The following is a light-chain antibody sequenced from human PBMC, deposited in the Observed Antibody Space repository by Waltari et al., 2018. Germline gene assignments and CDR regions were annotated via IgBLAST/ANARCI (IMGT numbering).Light chain of an antibody. CDR1: RDINVGDFI. J-gene: IGLJ3*02. V-gene: IGLV5-37*01. CDR3: RVWPNNVWV. Sequence: QPVLTQPPSSSASPGDSARLTCTLPRDINVGDFIIYWYQQKPGSPPRFLLYYKSDSEKTQGSGVPRRFSGSKDASANAVIFLIPGLQSEAEADYYCRVWPNNVWVFGGGTKLTVL. CDR2: YKSDSEK.